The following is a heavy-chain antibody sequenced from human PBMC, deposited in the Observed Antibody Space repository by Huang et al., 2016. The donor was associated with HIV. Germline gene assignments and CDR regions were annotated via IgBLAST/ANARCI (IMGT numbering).Heavy chain of an antibody. V-gene: IGHV1-69*01. CDR1: GGSFSAQI. CDR3: AMSLRYQYDSRSYWGRYFDY. Sequence: QVQLEQSGPAVRKPGSSVKVSCQASGGSFSAQIISWVRQAPGPRFEWMGGTIPLFRAPAYAQEFKGRVTMTADESTATIYMELNSLTSEDTAVYYCAMSLRYQYDSRSYWGRYFDYWGQGTLVTVSS. D-gene: IGHD3-16*01. J-gene: IGHJ4*02. CDR2: TIPLFRAP.